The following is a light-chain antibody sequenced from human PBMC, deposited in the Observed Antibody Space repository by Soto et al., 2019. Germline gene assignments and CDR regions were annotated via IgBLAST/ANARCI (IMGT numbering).Light chain of an antibody. CDR2: AAS. Sequence: DIQMTPSPSSLSASVGDRVTITCRASQSISSYLNWYQQKPGKAPKLLSYAASSLQSGVPSRFSGSGSGTEFTLTISSLQPEDFATYYCQQSYSTPLTFGGGTKVEIK. CDR1: QSISSY. CDR3: QQSYSTPLT. V-gene: IGKV1-39*01. J-gene: IGKJ4*01.